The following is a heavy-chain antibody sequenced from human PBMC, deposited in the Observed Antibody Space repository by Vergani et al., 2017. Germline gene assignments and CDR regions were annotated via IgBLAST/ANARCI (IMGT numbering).Heavy chain of an antibody. CDR3: ARARGAATPMINY. Sequence: QVQLVQSGAEVKKPGASVKVSCKASGYTFTGYYMHWVRQAPGQGLEWMGWINPNSGGTNYAQKFQGRVTRTRDTSISTAYMELSRLGSDDTAVYYCARARGAATPMINYWGQGTLVTVSS. CDR2: INPNSGGT. V-gene: IGHV1-2*02. J-gene: IGHJ4*02. CDR1: GYTFTGYY. D-gene: IGHD2-15*01.